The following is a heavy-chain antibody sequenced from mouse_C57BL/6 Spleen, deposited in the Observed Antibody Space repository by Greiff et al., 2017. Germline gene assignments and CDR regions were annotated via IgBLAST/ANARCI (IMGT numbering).Heavy chain of an antibody. D-gene: IGHD3-2*02. J-gene: IGHJ2*01. CDR3: ARGPAQAYFDY. CDR1: GYAFTNYL. Sequence: VQLQQSGAELVRPGTSVKVSCKASGYAFTNYLIEWVKQRPGQGLEWIGVINPGSGGTNYNEKFKGKATLTADKSSSTAYMQLSSLTSEDAAVYFCARGPAQAYFDYWGQGTTLTVSS. CDR2: INPGSGGT. V-gene: IGHV1-54*01.